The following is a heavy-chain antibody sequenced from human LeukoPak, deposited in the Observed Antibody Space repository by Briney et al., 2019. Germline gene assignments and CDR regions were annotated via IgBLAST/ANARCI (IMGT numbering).Heavy chain of an antibody. CDR1: EFTFSNYW. CDR2: IKQDGSEK. Sequence: GGSLRLSCAASEFTFSNYWMSWVRQAPGKGLDWVAKIKQDGSEKKYVESVKGPFTTSRDNAKNSLYLQMNSLRAEDTAVYYCARRGLRSQSGKPYYGSDVWGQGTTVTVSS. D-gene: IGHD3-10*01. J-gene: IGHJ6*02. V-gene: IGHV3-7*01. CDR3: ARRGLRSQSGKPYYGSDV.